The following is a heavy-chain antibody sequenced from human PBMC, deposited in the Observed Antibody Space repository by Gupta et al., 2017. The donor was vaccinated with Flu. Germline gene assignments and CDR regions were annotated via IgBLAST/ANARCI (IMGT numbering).Heavy chain of an antibody. CDR3: ARLWTENRLRPTNYFGY. CDR1: VYSITSYG. J-gene: IGHJ4*02. D-gene: IGHD4-17*01. CDR2: IDPGDSDT. V-gene: IGHV5-51*01. Sequence: VLLVHPGAQVRKPGEPLKISCMGSVYSITSYGIGWLRQMPGKGLEWMGIIDPGDSDTRYSPYFQGQVTISSDKSISTAYLQWSSLKASDTAMYYCARLWTENRLRPTNYFGYRGQGTLVTVSS.